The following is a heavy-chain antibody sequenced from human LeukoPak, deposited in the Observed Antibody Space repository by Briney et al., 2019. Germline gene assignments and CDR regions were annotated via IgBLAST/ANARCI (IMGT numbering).Heavy chain of an antibody. Sequence: PSGTLSLTCGVSGGSISTTNWWTWVRQPPGEGLEWIGEVHLSGRTHYNPSLESRVTMSVDMSENHISLRLTSVTAADTAVYYCARGRGYADYWGQGALVTVSS. J-gene: IGHJ4*02. CDR2: VHLSGRT. CDR3: ARGRGYADY. D-gene: IGHD6-25*01. CDR1: GGSISTTNW. V-gene: IGHV4-4*02.